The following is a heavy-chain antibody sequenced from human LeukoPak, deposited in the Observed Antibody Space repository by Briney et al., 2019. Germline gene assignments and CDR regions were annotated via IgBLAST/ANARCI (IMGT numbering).Heavy chain of an antibody. D-gene: IGHD3-3*01. J-gene: IGHJ5*02. V-gene: IGHV4-31*03. CDR2: IYYSGST. CDR1: GGSISSGGYY. CDR3: ARGSAGMVIKFWDWFDP. Sequence: SETLSLTCTVSGGSISSGGYYWSWIRQHPGKGLEWIGYIYYSGSTYYNPSLKSRVTISVDTSKNQFSLKLSSVTAADTAVYYCARGSAGMVIKFWDWFDPWGQGTLVTVSS.